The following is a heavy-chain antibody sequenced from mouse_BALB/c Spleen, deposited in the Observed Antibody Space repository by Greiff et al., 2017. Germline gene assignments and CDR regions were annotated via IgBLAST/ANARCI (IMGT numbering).Heavy chain of an antibody. D-gene: IGHD1-2*01. CDR1: GYSITSDYA. CDR2: ISYSGST. V-gene: IGHV3-2*02. J-gene: IGHJ4*01. Sequence: EVKLMESGPGLVKPSQSLSLTCTVTGYSITSDYAWNWIRQFPGNKLEWMGYISYSGSTSYNPSLKSRISITRDTSKNQFFLQLNSVTTEDTATYYCARQHYYGYAMDYWGQGTSVTVSS. CDR3: ARQHYYGYAMDY.